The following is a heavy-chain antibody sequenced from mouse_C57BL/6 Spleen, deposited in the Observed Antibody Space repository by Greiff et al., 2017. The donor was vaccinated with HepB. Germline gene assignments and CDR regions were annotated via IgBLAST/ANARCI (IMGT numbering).Heavy chain of an antibody. CDR3: ARWDYGSTFDY. V-gene: IGHV1-69*01. J-gene: IGHJ2*01. Sequence: VKLQQPGAELVMPGASVKLSCKASGYTFTSYWMHWVKQSPGQGLEWIGEIDPSDSYTNYNQKFKGKSTLTVDKSSSTAYMQLSSLTSEDSAVYYCARWDYGSTFDYWGQGTTLTVSS. D-gene: IGHD1-1*01. CDR1: GYTFTSYW. CDR2: IDPSDSYT.